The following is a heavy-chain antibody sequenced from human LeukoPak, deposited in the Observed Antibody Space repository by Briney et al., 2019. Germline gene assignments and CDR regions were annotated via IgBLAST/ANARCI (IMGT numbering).Heavy chain of an antibody. V-gene: IGHV3-48*03. Sequence: GGSLRLSCAASGFTFSTYEMNWVRQAPGKGLEWVSYISSSGRTIYYADSVKGRFTISRDNAKNSLYLQMNSLRVEDTAVYYCASIPHSSSWYYYYMDVWGKGTTVTISS. D-gene: IGHD6-13*01. CDR3: ASIPHSSSWYYYYMDV. J-gene: IGHJ6*03. CDR2: ISSSGRTI. CDR1: GFTFSTYE.